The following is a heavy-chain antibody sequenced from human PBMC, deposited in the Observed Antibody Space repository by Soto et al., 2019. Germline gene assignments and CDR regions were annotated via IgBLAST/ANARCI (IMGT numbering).Heavy chain of an antibody. CDR1: GFTLSCCG. CDR3: AKEQSSGFYRVVDY. J-gene: IGHJ4*02. CDR2: ITYDGSEI. D-gene: IGHD6-19*01. Sequence: QVQVVESGGGVVQPGRSLRLSCAASGFTLSCCGMHWVRRAPGKGLEWVGVITYDGSEIHYGDSVKGRFTISRDSSENTVYLQMNSLRVEDSAVYYCAKEQSSGFYRVVDYWGQGTLVTVSP. V-gene: IGHV3-30*18.